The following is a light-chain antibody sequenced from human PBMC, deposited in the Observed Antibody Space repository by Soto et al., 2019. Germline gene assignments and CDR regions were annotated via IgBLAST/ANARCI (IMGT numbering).Light chain of an antibody. CDR3: MQALQTPLT. V-gene: IGKV2-28*01. Sequence: DIVMTQSPLSLPVTPGEPASISCRSSQSLLHSNGYNYLVWYLQKPGQSPQVLIYLGSNRASGVPDRFSGSGSGTDFTLKISRMEAEDVGVYYCMQALQTPLTFGGGTKVEIK. CDR1: QSLLHSNGYNY. J-gene: IGKJ4*01. CDR2: LGS.